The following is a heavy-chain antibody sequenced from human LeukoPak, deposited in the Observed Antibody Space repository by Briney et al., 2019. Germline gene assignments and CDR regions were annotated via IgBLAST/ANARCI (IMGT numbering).Heavy chain of an antibody. CDR1: GGYIGSYF. Sequence: PSDTLSLNCTVSGGYIGSYFWSWIRQPPGKALEWIGYISKSGSTNNNPALKSRVTISIDTSKNQFSLKVTSVTAADTAVYYCARGALNWFDPWGQGTLVTVSS. CDR3: ARGALNWFDP. J-gene: IGHJ5*02. CDR2: ISKSGST. V-gene: IGHV4-59*07.